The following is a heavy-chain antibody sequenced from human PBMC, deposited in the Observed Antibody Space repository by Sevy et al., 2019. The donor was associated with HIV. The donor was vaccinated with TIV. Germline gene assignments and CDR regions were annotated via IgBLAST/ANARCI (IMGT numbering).Heavy chain of an antibody. CDR3: ATHGGYTYGSLPDY. D-gene: IGHD5-18*01. J-gene: IGHJ4*02. V-gene: IGHV1-2*02. Sequence: ASVKVSCTASGYTFTDFFIHWVRQAPGQGLEWMGWINPNTGDTKNSQKFQGRVTMTRDTSISTAYMELSRLTSDDTAVYFCATHGGYTYGSLPDYWGQGTLVTVSS. CDR2: INPNTGDT. CDR1: GYTFTDFF.